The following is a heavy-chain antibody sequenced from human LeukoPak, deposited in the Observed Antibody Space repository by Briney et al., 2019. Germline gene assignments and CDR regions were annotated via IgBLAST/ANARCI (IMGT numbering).Heavy chain of an antibody. J-gene: IGHJ4*02. CDR2: INPSGGST. V-gene: IGHV1-46*01. CDR3: ARSNLSSGYYYSIDY. D-gene: IGHD3-22*01. CDR1: GYTFTGYY. Sequence: ASVKVSCKASGYTFTGYYMHWVRQATGQGLEWMGIINPSGGSTSYAQKFQGRVTMTRDMSTSTVYMELSSLRSEDTAVYYCARSNLSSGYYYSIDYWGQGTLVTVSS.